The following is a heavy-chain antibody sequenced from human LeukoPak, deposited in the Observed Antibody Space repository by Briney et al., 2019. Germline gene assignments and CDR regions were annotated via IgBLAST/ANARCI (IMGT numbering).Heavy chain of an antibody. V-gene: IGHV3-11*01. J-gene: IGHJ4*02. Sequence: GGSLRLSCAASGFTFSDYYMSWIRQAPGKGLEWVSYISSSGSTIYYADSVKGRFTISRDNAKNSLYLQMNSLRAEDTAVYYCARAPPFYVLGTGKTNYFDYWGRGPRVTVSS. D-gene: IGHD3-16*01. CDR1: GFTFSDYY. CDR3: ARAPPFYVLGTGKTNYFDY. CDR2: ISSSGSTI.